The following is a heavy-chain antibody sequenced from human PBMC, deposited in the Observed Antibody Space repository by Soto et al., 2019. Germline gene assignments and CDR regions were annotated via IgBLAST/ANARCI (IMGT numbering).Heavy chain of an antibody. CDR2: ISYDGSNK. CDR1: GFTFSSYA. V-gene: IGHV3-30-3*01. J-gene: IGHJ4*02. D-gene: IGHD1-7*01. Sequence: QVQLVESGGGVVQPGRSLRLSCAASGFTFSSYAMHWVRQAPGKGLEWVAVISYDGSNKYYADSVKGRFTISRDNSKNPLYLQMNSLRAEDTAVYYCAREDHLLLELGYWGQGTLVTVSS. CDR3: AREDHLLLELGY.